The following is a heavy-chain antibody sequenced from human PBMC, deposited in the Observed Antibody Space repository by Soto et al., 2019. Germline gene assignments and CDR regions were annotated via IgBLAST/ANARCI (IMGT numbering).Heavy chain of an antibody. J-gene: IGHJ6*02. CDR2: INPNSGGT. V-gene: IGHV1-2*02. Sequence: ASVKFSCKASGYTFTGYYMHWVRQAPGQGLEWMGWINPNSGGTNYAQKFQGRVTMTRDTSISTAYMELSRLRSDDTAVNYCARVFLYCGGGSCYLSYSYYYGMDVGGQGTTVTVSS. CDR3: ARVFLYCGGGSCYLSYSYYYGMDV. CDR1: GYTFTGYY. D-gene: IGHD2-15*01.